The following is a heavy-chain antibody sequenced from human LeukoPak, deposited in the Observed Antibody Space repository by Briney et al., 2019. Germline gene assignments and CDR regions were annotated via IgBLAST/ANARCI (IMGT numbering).Heavy chain of an antibody. CDR3: ARLGLQQQLASHKTFVDY. D-gene: IGHD6-13*01. CDR2: VYPGDSDT. J-gene: IGHJ4*02. Sequence: GESLKISCKGSGYSFTTYWIGWVRQMPGKGLEWMGIVYPGDSDTRYSPSFQGQVTISADKSISTAYLQWSSLKASNTAMYYCARLGLQQQLASHKTFVDYWGQGTLVTVSS. V-gene: IGHV5-51*01. CDR1: GYSFTTYW.